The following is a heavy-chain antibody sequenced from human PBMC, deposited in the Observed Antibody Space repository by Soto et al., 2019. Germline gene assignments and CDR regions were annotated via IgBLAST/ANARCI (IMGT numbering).Heavy chain of an antibody. D-gene: IGHD3-10*01. Sequence: PGESLKISCKGPGYSFTSYWIGWVRQMPGKGLECMGIIYPGDSDTRYSPSFQGQVTISADKSISTAYLQWSSLKASDTAMYYCAGGGVRGVITRTRDYYGMDVWGQGTTVTVSS. J-gene: IGHJ6*02. CDR1: GYSFTSYW. V-gene: IGHV5-51*01. CDR2: IYPGDSDT. CDR3: AGGGVRGVITRTRDYYGMDV.